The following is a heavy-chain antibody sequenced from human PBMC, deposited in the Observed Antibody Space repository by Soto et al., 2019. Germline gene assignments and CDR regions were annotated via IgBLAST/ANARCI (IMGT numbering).Heavy chain of an antibody. CDR2: VSLTGDRT. D-gene: IGHD2-15*01. CDR3: ARGGGYCNPTSCAIYS. V-gene: IGHV3-23*01. CDR1: RFDFSSYE. Sequence: EVQLLESGGGLVQPGGSLRLSCVDSRFDFSSYEMSWVRQAAGKGLEWVSRVSLTGDRTNYAGSVKGRFTVSRDNFKNALYLEMDSLRPDDTAIYYCARGGGYCNPTSCAIYSWGRGTPVTVSS. J-gene: IGHJ4*02.